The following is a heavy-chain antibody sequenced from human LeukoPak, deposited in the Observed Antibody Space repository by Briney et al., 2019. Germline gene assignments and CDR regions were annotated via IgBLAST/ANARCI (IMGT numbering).Heavy chain of an antibody. CDR2: IWYDGSNK. V-gene: IGHV3-33*01. Sequence: GGSLRLSCAASGFTFSSHGMHWVRQAPGKGLEWVAVIWYDGSNKYYADSVKGRFTISRDNSKNTLYVEMNSLRAEDTAVYYCVRWGPDKAMDVWDKGTTVTVFS. CDR1: GFTFSSHG. D-gene: IGHD7-27*01. CDR3: VRWGPDKAMDV. J-gene: IGHJ6*03.